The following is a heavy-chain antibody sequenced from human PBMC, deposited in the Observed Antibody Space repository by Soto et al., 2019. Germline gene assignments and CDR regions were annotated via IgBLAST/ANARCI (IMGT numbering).Heavy chain of an antibody. CDR3: ARDTGDYGSGSYPDY. CDR1: GFTFSSYS. D-gene: IGHD3-10*01. CDR2: ISSSSSYI. J-gene: IGHJ4*02. Sequence: EVQLVESGGGLVKPGGSLRLSCAASGFTFSSYSMNWVRQAPGKGLEWVSSISSSSSYIYYADSVKGRFTISRDNAKNSLYLQMNSLRAEDTAVYYCARDTGDYGSGSYPDYWGQGTLVTVSS. V-gene: IGHV3-21*01.